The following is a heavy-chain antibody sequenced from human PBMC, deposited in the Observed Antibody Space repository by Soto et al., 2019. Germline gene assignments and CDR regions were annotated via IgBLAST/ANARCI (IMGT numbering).Heavy chain of an antibody. Sequence: EVQLVETGGGLIQPGGSLRLSCAASGFTVSSNYMSWVRQAPGKGLEWVSVIYSGGSTYYADSVKGRFTISRDNSKNTLYLQMNSLRAEDTAVYYWARLYDYGGNSNWFDPWGQGTLVTVSS. V-gene: IGHV3-53*02. J-gene: IGHJ5*02. D-gene: IGHD4-17*01. CDR1: GFTVSSNY. CDR3: ARLYDYGGNSNWFDP. CDR2: IYSGGST.